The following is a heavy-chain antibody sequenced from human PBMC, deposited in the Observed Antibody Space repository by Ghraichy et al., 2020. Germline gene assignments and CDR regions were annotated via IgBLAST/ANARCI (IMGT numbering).Heavy chain of an antibody. Sequence: GWSLRLSCAASGFTFSSYGMHWVRQAPGKGLEWVAFIRYDGSNKYYADSVKGRFTISRHNSKNTLYLQMNSLRAEDTAVYYCSKDYDSYNLLDTCGKGTLAIITS. D-gene: IGHD3-3*01. CDR1: GFTFSSYG. CDR3: SKDYDSYNLLDT. J-gene: IGHJ5*02. V-gene: IGHV3-30*02. CDR2: IRYDGSNK.